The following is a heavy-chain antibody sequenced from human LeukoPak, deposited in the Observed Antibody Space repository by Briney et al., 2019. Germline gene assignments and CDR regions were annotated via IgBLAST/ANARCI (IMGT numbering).Heavy chain of an antibody. D-gene: IGHD2-15*01. V-gene: IGHV3-15*01. CDR3: TTRPYCSGGSCYLAAFDI. CDR1: GFTFSNAW. J-gene: IGHJ3*02. CDR2: IKSKTDGGTT. Sequence: GGSLRLSCAASGFTFSNAWMSWVRQAPGKGLEWVGRIKSKTDGGTTDYAAPVKGRFTISRDDSKNTLNLQMNSLKTEDTAVYYCTTRPYCSGGSCYLAAFDIWGQGTMVTVSS.